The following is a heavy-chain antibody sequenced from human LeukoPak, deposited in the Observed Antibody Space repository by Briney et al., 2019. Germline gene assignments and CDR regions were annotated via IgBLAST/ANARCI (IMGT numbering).Heavy chain of an antibody. D-gene: IGHD3-10*01. V-gene: IGHV3-7*03. Sequence: PGGSLRLSCAASGFTFRNYWMSWVRQAPGKGPEWVANIKYDGSERNYVDSVKGRFTISRDNAKNSLYLQMNSLRAEDTAVYYCAREATMVQGVFYYYYYMDVWGKGTTVTVSS. CDR3: AREATMVQGVFYYYYYMDV. J-gene: IGHJ6*03. CDR2: IKYDGSER. CDR1: GFTFRNYW.